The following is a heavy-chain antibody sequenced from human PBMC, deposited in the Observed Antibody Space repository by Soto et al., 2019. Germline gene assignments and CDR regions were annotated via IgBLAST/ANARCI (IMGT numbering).Heavy chain of an antibody. Sequence: QVQLQESGPGLVKPSETLSLTCTVSGGSISSYYWSWIRQPPGKGLEWIGYIYYSGSTNYNPSLKIRVTISVDTSKNPFSLKLSSVTAADTAVYYCASSNIAATGFYYYGMDVWGRGTTVTVSS. CDR1: GGSISSYY. CDR3: ASSNIAATGFYYYGMDV. J-gene: IGHJ6*02. V-gene: IGHV4-59*01. CDR2: IYYSGST. D-gene: IGHD6-13*01.